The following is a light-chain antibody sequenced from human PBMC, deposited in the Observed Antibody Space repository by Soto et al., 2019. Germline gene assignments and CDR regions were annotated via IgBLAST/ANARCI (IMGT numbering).Light chain of an antibody. CDR3: QHYGSSPFT. J-gene: IGKJ3*01. CDR2: GAS. V-gene: IGKV3-20*01. Sequence: EIVLTQSPRTLSLSPGERATLSSRASQSVSSNYLAWYQQKPGQAPRLLIYGASNRATGIPDRFSGSGSGTDFTLTISRLEPVDFAVYYCQHYGSSPFTFGPGTKVDIK. CDR1: QSVSSNY.